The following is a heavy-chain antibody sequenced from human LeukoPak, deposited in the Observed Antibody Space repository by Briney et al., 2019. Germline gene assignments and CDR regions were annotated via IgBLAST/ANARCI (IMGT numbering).Heavy chain of an antibody. V-gene: IGHV4-34*01. CDR3: ARSIVGATYFDY. Sequence: SETLSPTCAVYGGSFSGYYWSWIRQPPGKGLEWIGEINHSGSTNYNPSLKSRVTISVDTSRNQFSLKLSSVTAADTAVYYCARSIVGATYFDYWGQGTLVTVSS. D-gene: IGHD1-26*01. CDR2: INHSGST. J-gene: IGHJ4*02. CDR1: GGSFSGYY.